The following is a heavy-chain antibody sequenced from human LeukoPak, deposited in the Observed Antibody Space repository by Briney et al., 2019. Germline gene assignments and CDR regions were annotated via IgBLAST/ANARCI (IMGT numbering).Heavy chain of an antibody. Sequence: SETLSLTCAVSGGSISSANWWSCVRQAPVKGLEWIGEIYRDGSTNYNPSLKSRITMSVDKSKNQFSLKLSSVTAADTAVYYCPGYMIEGGEGVDGFDIWGQGTAVVVSS. D-gene: IGHD3-22*01. V-gene: IGHV4-4*02. CDR1: GGSISSANW. J-gene: IGHJ3*02. CDR3: PGYMIEGGEGVDGFDI. CDR2: IYRDGST.